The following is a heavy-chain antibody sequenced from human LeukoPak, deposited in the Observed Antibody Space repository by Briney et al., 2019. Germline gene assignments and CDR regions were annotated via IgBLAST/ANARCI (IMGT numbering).Heavy chain of an antibody. Sequence: GGSLRLSCAASGFTFSSYSMNWVRQAPAKGLEWVSYISDSSSTIYYADSVKGRFTISRDNAKNSLYLQMNSLRDEDTAVYYCARDLKGTSGWYFGYWGQGTPVTVSS. D-gene: IGHD6-19*01. J-gene: IGHJ4*02. V-gene: IGHV3-48*02. CDR1: GFTFSSYS. CDR3: ARDLKGTSGWYFGY. CDR2: ISDSSSTI.